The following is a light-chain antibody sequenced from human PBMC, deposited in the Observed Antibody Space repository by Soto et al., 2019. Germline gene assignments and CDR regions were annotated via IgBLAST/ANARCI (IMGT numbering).Light chain of an antibody. CDR1: QSISSW. CDR3: QQRSNWPRT. Sequence: DIQMTQSPSTLSASVVDRVTITCRSSQSISSWLAWYQQKPGKAPKLLIYDASNRATGIPARFSGSGSGTDFTLTISSLEPEDFAVYYCQQRSNWPRTFGPGTKVDIK. J-gene: IGKJ3*01. V-gene: IGKV1-5*01. CDR2: DAS.